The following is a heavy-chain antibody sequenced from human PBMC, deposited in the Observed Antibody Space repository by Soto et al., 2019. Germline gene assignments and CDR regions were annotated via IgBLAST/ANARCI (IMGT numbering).Heavy chain of an antibody. CDR2: IYYTGST. CDR3: ARHTGYSGYDYYYYYGMDV. D-gene: IGHD5-12*01. J-gene: IGHJ6*02. CDR1: SGSISGSY. V-gene: IGHV4-59*08. Sequence: PSETLSLTCTVSSGSISGSYWAWIRQPPGKGLEYIGHIYYTGSTNYSPSLQSRVTVSVDTSKNQFSLKLTSVTAADTAVYYCARHTGYSGYDYYYYYGMDVWGQGTTVT.